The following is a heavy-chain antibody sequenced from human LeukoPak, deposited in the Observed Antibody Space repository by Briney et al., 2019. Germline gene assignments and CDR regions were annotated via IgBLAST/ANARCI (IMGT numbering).Heavy chain of an antibody. Sequence: PSETLSLTCAVYGGSFSGYYWSWIRQPPGKGLEWIGEINHSGSTNYNPSFKSRVTISVDTSKNQFSLKLSSVTAADTAVYYCARGRTYYGSGSYYSGWGQGTLVTVSS. J-gene: IGHJ4*02. CDR1: GGSFSGYY. CDR3: ARGRTYYGSGSYYSG. CDR2: INHSGST. D-gene: IGHD3-10*01. V-gene: IGHV4-34*01.